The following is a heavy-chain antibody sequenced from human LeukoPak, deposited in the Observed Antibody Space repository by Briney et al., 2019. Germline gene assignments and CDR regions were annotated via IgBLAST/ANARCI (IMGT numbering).Heavy chain of an antibody. J-gene: IGHJ4*02. V-gene: IGHV3-21*01. D-gene: IGHD2-15*01. CDR2: ISSGSYSI. CDR3: ARDRVGGGDFDY. CDR1: GFTFSSYA. Sequence: GGSLRLSCAASGFTFSSYAMSWVRQAPGKGLEWVSSISSGSYSIYYADSVKGRFTISRDNAKNSLYLQMNSLRAEDTAVYYCARDRVGGGDFDYWGQGTLVTVSS.